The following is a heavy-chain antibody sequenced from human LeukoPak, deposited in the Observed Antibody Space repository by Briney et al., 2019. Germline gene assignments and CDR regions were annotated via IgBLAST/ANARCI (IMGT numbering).Heavy chain of an antibody. J-gene: IGHJ4*02. CDR2: TRNKANSYTT. CDR3: AREVLGYDSSGYYYIGYYFDY. CDR1: GFTFSDHY. D-gene: IGHD3-22*01. V-gene: IGHV3-72*01. Sequence: GGSLRLSCAASGFTFSDHYMDWVRQAPGKGLEWVGRTRNKANSYTTEYAASVKGRFTISRDDSKNSLYLQMNSLKTEDTAVCYCAREVLGYDSSGYYYIGYYFDYWGQGTLVTVSS.